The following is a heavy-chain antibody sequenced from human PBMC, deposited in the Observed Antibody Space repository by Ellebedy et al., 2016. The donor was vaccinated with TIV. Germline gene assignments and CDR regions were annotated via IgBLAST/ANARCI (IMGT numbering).Heavy chain of an antibody. D-gene: IGHD2-15*01. CDR1: GFTVSSNY. V-gene: IGHV3-53*01. Sequence: GESLKISCAASGFTVSSNYMSWVRQAPGKGLEWVSVIYSGGSTYYADSVKGRFTISRDNSKNTLYLQMNSLRAEDTAVYYCARCGDYDYGMDVWGQGTTVTVSS. CDR3: ARCGDYDYGMDV. J-gene: IGHJ6*02. CDR2: IYSGGST.